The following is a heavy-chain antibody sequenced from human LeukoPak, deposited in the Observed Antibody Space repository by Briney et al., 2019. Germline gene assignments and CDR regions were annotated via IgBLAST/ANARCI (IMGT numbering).Heavy chain of an antibody. CDR1: GDSVSSNSAA. CDR3: ARVIAAAGQNWFDP. CDR2: TYYRSKWYN. J-gene: IGHJ5*02. Sequence: SQTLSLTCVISGDSVSSNSAAWNWIRQSPSRGLEWLGRTYYRSKWYNDYAVSVKSRITINPDTSKNQFSLQLNSVTPEDTAVYYCARVIAAAGQNWFDPWGQGTLVTVSS. V-gene: IGHV6-1*01. D-gene: IGHD6-13*01.